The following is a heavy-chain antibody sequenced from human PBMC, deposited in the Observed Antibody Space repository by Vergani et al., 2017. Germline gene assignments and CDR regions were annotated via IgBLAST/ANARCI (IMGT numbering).Heavy chain of an antibody. CDR2: FDPEDGET. CDR3: ATVKAGYSSSWNTLDYFDY. CDR1: GYTLTELS. J-gene: IGHJ4*02. D-gene: IGHD6-13*01. Sequence: QVQLVQSGAEVKKPGASVKVSCKVSGYTLTELSMHWVRQAPGKGLEWMGGFDPEDGETIYAQKFQGRVTMTEDTSTDTAYMELSSLRSEDTAVYYCATVKAGYSSSWNTLDYFDYWGQGTLVTVSS. V-gene: IGHV1-24*01.